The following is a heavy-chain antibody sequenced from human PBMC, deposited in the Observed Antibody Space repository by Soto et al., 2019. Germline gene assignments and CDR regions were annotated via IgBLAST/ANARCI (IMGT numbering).Heavy chain of an antibody. J-gene: IGHJ4*02. CDR2: ILPDETG. Sequence: DVNLLQSGGGSAQPGGSLRLSCETSGFAFSTYAMTWVRQVPGRGLEWVSTILPDETGFYTVSVKGRLTISRDNFRGILYLQMNDLWVEDAAIYFCAKDRLPTSGQRFYFDSWGQGSLVTVSS. CDR3: AKDRLPTSGQRFYFDS. D-gene: IGHD2-15*01. V-gene: IGHV3-23*01. CDR1: GFAFSTYA.